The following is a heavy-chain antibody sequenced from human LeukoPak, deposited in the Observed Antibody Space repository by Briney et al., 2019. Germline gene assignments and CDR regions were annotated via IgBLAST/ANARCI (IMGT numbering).Heavy chain of an antibody. CDR1: GGTFSSYA. V-gene: IGHV1-69*01. CDR2: IIPIFGTA. D-gene: IGHD3-22*01. J-gene: IGHJ5*02. CDR3: ARTPKYDSSGYYLNWFDP. Sequence: SMKVSCKASGGTFSSYATSWVRQAPGQGLEWMGGIIPIFGTANYAQKFQGRVTITADESTSTAYMELSSLRSEDTAVYYCARTPKYDSSGYYLNWFDPWGQGTLVTVSS.